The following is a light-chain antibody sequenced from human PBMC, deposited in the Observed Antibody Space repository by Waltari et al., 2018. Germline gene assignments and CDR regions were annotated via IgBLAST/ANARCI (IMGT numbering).Light chain of an antibody. CDR2: WAS. CDR3: QQYFTNPRT. CDR1: KSVLHSSNGRNY. J-gene: IGKJ3*01. Sequence: DIVMTQAPDSLAVSLGERATINCKSSKSVLHSSNGRNYVAWYQQKEGQSPKLLFYWASTRETGVPERFSGSGSGTDFTLTISSLQAEDVAMYYCQQYFTNPRTFGPGTRVDVK. V-gene: IGKV4-1*01.